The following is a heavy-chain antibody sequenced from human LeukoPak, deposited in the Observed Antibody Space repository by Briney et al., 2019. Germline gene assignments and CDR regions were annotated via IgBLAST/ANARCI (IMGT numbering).Heavy chain of an antibody. Sequence: GSLRLSCAASGFNFSNYGMQWVRPAPGKGLEWVAVIWYDGSNKYYADSVKGRFTISRDNSKNTLYLQMNSLRAEDTAVYYCARDAEGYCSSTSCYYMDVWGKGTTVTVSS. CDR3: ARDAEGYCSSTSCYYMDV. CDR1: GFNFSNYG. J-gene: IGHJ6*03. CDR2: IWYDGSNK. V-gene: IGHV3-33*01. D-gene: IGHD2-2*01.